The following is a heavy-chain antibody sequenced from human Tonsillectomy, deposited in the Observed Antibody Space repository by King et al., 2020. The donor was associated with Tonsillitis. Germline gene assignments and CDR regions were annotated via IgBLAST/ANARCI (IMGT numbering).Heavy chain of an antibody. J-gene: IGHJ4*02. CDR2: LSYDGSTK. CDR1: GFTFSSYG. Sequence: QVQLVKSGGGVVQPGRSLRLSCAASGFTFSSYGMHWVRQAPGKGLEWVAVLSYDGSTKYYADSVMGRFTISRDNSKNTLYLQMNFLRAEDTVVYYCAGDPDYGGNSGFDYWGQGTLVTVSS. CDR3: AGDPDYGGNSGFDY. D-gene: IGHD4-23*01. V-gene: IGHV3-33*05.